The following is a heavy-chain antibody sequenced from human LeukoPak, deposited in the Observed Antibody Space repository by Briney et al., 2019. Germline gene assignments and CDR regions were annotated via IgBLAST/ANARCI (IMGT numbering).Heavy chain of an antibody. J-gene: IGHJ4*02. D-gene: IGHD3-3*01. V-gene: IGHV3-30*18. CDR1: GFTFSSYG. CDR3: AKDQGITIFGVVTSCDY. Sequence: PGGSLRLSCAASGFTFSSYGMHWVRQAPGKGLEWVAVISYDGSNKYYADSVKGRFTISRDNSKNTLYLQMNSLRAEDTAVYYCAKDQGITIFGVVTSCDYWGQGTLVTVSS. CDR2: ISYDGSNK.